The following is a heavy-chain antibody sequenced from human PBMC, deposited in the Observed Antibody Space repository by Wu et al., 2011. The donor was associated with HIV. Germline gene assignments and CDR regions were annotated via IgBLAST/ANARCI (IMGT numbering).Heavy chain of an antibody. Sequence: QVQLVQSGAEVRSLGSVKVSCKAFGYTFTGNYMHWVRQAPGQGLEWMGWINANSGGTKYAQKFQGRVTMTRDTSISTVYMEVTRLTPDDTAVFYCARDSCPSNKDCFGTFDIWGQGTKSPSHQ. CDR3: ARDSCPSNKDCFGTFDI. V-gene: IGHV1-2*02. J-gene: IGHJ3*02. CDR1: GYTFTGNY. CDR2: INANSGGT. D-gene: IGHD2-21*01.